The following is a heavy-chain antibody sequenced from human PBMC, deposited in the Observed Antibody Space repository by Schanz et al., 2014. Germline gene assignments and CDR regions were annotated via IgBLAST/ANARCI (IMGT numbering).Heavy chain of an antibody. CDR3: AKGKSEVRGIILDY. J-gene: IGHJ4*02. V-gene: IGHV3-23*01. Sequence: VQLLQSGGALVQPGGSLRLSCSASGFTFSTYAMSWARQTPGKGLEWVSSITTGGNTYYRDSVKGRVTISRDNSRNTLFLQMRNLRADDTALYYCAKGKSEVRGIILDYWGQGTMVVVSS. CDR2: ITTGGNT. D-gene: IGHD3-10*01. CDR1: GFTFSTYA.